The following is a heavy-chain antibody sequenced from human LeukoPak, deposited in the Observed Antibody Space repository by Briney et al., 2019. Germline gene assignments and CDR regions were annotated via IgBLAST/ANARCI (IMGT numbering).Heavy chain of an antibody. V-gene: IGHV4-31*03. Sequence: SETLSLTCTVSGGSIRSGEYFWNWIRQQPGKGLEWIGYIYYTGNTYHNPSLKSRVTLSLDTSKNQFSLKLSSVTVADTAVYFCARVGSHTQSYDYWGQGTLVAVSS. CDR2: IYYTGNT. CDR3: ARVGSHTQSYDY. J-gene: IGHJ4*02. D-gene: IGHD1-26*01. CDR1: GGSIRSGEYF.